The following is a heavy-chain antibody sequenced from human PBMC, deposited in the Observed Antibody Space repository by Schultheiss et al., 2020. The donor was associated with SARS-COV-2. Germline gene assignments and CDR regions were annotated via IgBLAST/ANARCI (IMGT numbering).Heavy chain of an antibody. CDR2: IYHSGST. J-gene: IGHJ6*02. V-gene: IGHV4-4*02. CDR1: GGSISSSNW. Sequence: SETLSLTCAVSGGSISSSNWWSWVRQPPGKGLEWIGEIYHSGSTNYNPSLKSRVTISVDTSKNQFSLKLSSVTAADTAVYYCARARGLWYYDSSGLKNYGMDVWGQGTTVTVSS. CDR3: ARARGLWYYDSSGLKNYGMDV. D-gene: IGHD3-22*01.